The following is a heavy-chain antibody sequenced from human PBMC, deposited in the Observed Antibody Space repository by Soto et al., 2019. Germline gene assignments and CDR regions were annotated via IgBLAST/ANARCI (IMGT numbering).Heavy chain of an antibody. CDR1: GGSISSSSYY. Sequence: QLQLQESGPGLVKPSETLSLTCTVSGGSISSSSYYWGWIRQPPGKGLEWIGSIYYSGSTYYNPSLKSRVTISVDTSKNQFSLKLSSVTAADTAVYYCARPMYYYDSSFWFDPWGQGTLVTVSS. J-gene: IGHJ5*02. V-gene: IGHV4-39*01. CDR2: IYYSGST. D-gene: IGHD3-22*01. CDR3: ARPMYYYDSSFWFDP.